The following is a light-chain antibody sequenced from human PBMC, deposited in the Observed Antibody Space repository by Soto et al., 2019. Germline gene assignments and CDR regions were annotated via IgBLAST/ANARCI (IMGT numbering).Light chain of an antibody. J-gene: IGKJ1*01. V-gene: IGKV1-5*03. CDR1: QTISSW. CDR3: QHYNSYSEA. CDR2: KAS. Sequence: DIQITHSPSTLSGSVGDRVTITCRASQTISSWLAWYQQKPGKAPKLLIYKASTLKSGVPSRFSGSGSGTEFTLTISSLQPDDFATYYCQHYNSYSEAFGQGTRWIS.